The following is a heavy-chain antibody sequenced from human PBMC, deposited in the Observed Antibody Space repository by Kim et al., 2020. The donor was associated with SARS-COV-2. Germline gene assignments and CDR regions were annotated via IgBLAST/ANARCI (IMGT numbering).Heavy chain of an antibody. D-gene: IGHD3-3*01. CDR2: ISRNSGSV. Sequence: GGSLRLSCIASGFNFNSKAMHWVRQAPGKGLEWVSGISRNSGSVGYAESVKGRFTISRDNAKNSLYLQMNSLIADDTAFYYCARDFGRGDDFWSGFGLWGQGTLVTVSS. CDR3: ARDFGRGDDFWSGFGL. J-gene: IGHJ4*02. CDR1: GFNFNSKA. V-gene: IGHV3-9*01.